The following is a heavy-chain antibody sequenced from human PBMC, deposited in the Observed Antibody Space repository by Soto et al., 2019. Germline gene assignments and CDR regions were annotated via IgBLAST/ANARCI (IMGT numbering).Heavy chain of an antibody. J-gene: IGHJ4*02. CDR1: GYTFTSYG. CDR3: ARGTRGSGGSFPRLYYFDY. Sequence: ASVKVSCKASGYTFTSYGISWVRQAPGQGLEWMGWISAYNGNTNYAQKLRGRVTMTTDTSTSTAYMELRSLRSDDTAVYYCARGTRGSGGSFPRLYYFDYWGQGTLVTISS. V-gene: IGHV1-18*04. D-gene: IGHD2-15*01. CDR2: ISAYNGNT.